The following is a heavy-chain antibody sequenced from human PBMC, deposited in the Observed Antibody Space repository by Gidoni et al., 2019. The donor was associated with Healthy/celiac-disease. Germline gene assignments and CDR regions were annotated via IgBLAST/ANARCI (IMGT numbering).Heavy chain of an antibody. CDR3: ARDSSSSWYYYGMDV. CDR2: SIPIFGTA. J-gene: IGHJ6*02. D-gene: IGHD6-13*01. CDR1: GCTFRRDA. V-gene: IGHV1-69*01. Sequence: QVQLVQSGAAVKTPGSSVKVSCKASGCTFRRDAISWVRQAPGQGLEWMGGSIPIFGTANYAQKFQGRVTITADESTSTAYMELSSLRSEDTAVYYCARDSSSSWYYYGMDVWGQGTTVTVSS.